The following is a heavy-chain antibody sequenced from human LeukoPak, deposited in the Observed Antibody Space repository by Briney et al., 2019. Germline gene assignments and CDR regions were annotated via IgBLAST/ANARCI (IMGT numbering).Heavy chain of an antibody. V-gene: IGHV1-2*02. J-gene: IGHJ3*02. D-gene: IGHD6-19*01. Sequence: ASVKVSCKASGYTFTGYYMHWVRQAPGQGLEWMGWINPNSGGTNYAQKFQGRVTMNRDTSISTAYMELSRLRSDDTAVYYCARDPRGYSSGWFSGAFDIWGQGTMVTVSS. CDR1: GYTFTGYY. CDR3: ARDPRGYSSGWFSGAFDI. CDR2: INPNSGGT.